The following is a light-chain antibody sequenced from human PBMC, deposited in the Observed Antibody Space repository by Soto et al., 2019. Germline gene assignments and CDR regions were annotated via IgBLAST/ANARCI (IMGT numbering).Light chain of an antibody. CDR3: CSYPGSHTWV. J-gene: IGLJ3*02. V-gene: IGLV2-11*01. Sequence: QSALTQPRSVSGSPGQSVTISCTGTNSDIGNYNFVSWYQQHPGKAPKVMIYDVSKRPSGVPDRVSGSKSGNTASLTISGLQAEDEADYYCCSYPGSHTWVFGGGTKLTVL. CDR2: DVS. CDR1: NSDIGNYNF.